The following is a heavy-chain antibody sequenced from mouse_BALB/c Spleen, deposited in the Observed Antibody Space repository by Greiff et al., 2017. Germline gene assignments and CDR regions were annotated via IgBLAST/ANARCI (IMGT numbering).Heavy chain of an antibody. J-gene: IGHJ3*01. Sequence: VQVVESGAELARPGASVKLSCKASGYTFTSYWMQWVKQRPGQGLEWIGAIYPGDGDTRYTQKFKGKATLTADKSSSTAYMQLSSLASEDSAVYYCASDYDGFAYWGQGTLVTVSA. CDR3: ASDYDGFAY. V-gene: IGHV1-87*01. CDR1: GYTFTSYW. D-gene: IGHD2-4*01. CDR2: IYPGDGDT.